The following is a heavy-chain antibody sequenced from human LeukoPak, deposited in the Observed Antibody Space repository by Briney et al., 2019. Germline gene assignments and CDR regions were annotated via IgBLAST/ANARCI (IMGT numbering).Heavy chain of an antibody. J-gene: IGHJ4*02. CDR3: AKDSSRLGGSPTGY. Sequence: GGSLRLSCAASDTVSNNYMSWVRQAPGKGLDWVSIIYSGGNTYYADSVKGRFTISRDNSKNTLYLQMNSLRAEDTAVYYCAKDSSRLGGSPTGYWGQGTLVTVSS. V-gene: IGHV3-53*05. D-gene: IGHD1-26*01. CDR1: DTVSNNY. CDR2: IYSGGNT.